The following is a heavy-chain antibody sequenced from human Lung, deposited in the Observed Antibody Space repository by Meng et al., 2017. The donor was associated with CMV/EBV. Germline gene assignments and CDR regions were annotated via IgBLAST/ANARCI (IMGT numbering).Heavy chain of an antibody. CDR1: GFTFDDYG. J-gene: IGHJ6*02. Sequence: GGSXRLSCAASGFTFDDYGMNWVRQAPGKGLEWVSGINWNGDTTDYADSVRGRFTISRDNAKNSLYLQMNSLRAEDTALYYCARDGLTGTLSHMDVWGQGXTVTVSS. CDR3: ARDGLTGTLSHMDV. CDR2: INWNGDTT. V-gene: IGHV3-20*04. D-gene: IGHD1-7*01.